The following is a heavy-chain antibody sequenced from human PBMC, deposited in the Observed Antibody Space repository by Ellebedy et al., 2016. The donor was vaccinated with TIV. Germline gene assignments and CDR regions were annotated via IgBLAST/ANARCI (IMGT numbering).Heavy chain of an antibody. J-gene: IGHJ6*02. V-gene: IGHV1-69*04. Sequence: AASVKVSCKTSGYTFSSYDIHWVRQAPGQGLEWMGRIIPILGIANYAQKFQGRVTITADKSTSTAYMELSSLRSEDTAVYYCASRGVPLGYCSGGSCLETYFYYGMDVWGQGTTVTVSS. CDR3: ASRGVPLGYCSGGSCLETYFYYGMDV. CDR1: GYTFSSYD. D-gene: IGHD2-15*01. CDR2: IIPILGIA.